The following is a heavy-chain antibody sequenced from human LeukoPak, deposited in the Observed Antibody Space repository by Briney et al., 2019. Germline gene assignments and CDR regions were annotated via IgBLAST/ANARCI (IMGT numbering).Heavy chain of an antibody. Sequence: GGSLRLSCAASGFTFSSYWMSWVRQAPGKGLEWVANIKQDGSEIYYVDSVKGRFTISRDNAKKSLYLQMNSLRAEDTAAYYCARDQLLRPDYWGQGTLVTVSS. CDR1: GFTFSSYW. CDR3: ARDQLLRPDY. CDR2: IKQDGSEI. V-gene: IGHV3-7*01. D-gene: IGHD1-26*01. J-gene: IGHJ4*02.